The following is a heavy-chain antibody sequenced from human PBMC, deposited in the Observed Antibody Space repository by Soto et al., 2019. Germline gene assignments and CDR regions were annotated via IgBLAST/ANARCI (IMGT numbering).Heavy chain of an antibody. CDR2: ISYDGSNK. D-gene: IGHD3-22*01. CDR1: GFTFSSYG. V-gene: IGHV3-30*18. Sequence: QVQLVESGGGVVQPGRSLRLSCAASGFTFSSYGMHWVRQAPGKGLEWVAVISYDGSNKYYADSVKGRFTISRDNSKNTLYLQMNSLRAEDTALYYCAKDGDPIKVVLPYYWGQGTLVTVSS. J-gene: IGHJ4*02. CDR3: AKDGDPIKVVLPYY.